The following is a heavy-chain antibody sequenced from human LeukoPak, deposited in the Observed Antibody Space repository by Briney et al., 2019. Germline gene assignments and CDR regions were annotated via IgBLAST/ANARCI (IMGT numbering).Heavy chain of an antibody. V-gene: IGHV3-23*01. CDR1: GFTFSSYA. CDR2: ISGSGGST. Sequence: GGSLRLSCAASGFTFSSYAMSWVREAPGKGLEWVSAISGSGGSTYYADSVKGRFTISRDNSKNTLYLQMNSLRAEDTAVYYCATNIVVVVAARVGMDVWGQGTTVTVSS. CDR3: ATNIVVVVAARVGMDV. D-gene: IGHD2-15*01. J-gene: IGHJ6*02.